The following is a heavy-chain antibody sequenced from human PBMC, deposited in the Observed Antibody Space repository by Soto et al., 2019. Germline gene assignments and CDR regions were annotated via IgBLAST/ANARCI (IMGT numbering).Heavy chain of an antibody. Sequence: ASVKVSCKAPGYTFTSYGISWVRQAPGQGLEWMGWISAYNGNTNYAQKLQGRVTMTTDTSTSTAYMELRSLRSDDTAVYYCARGAPLGFLEWLGSSDYYYYMDVWGKGTTVTVSS. D-gene: IGHD3-3*01. V-gene: IGHV1-18*01. CDR1: GYTFTSYG. CDR3: ARGAPLGFLEWLGSSDYYYYMDV. J-gene: IGHJ6*03. CDR2: ISAYNGNT.